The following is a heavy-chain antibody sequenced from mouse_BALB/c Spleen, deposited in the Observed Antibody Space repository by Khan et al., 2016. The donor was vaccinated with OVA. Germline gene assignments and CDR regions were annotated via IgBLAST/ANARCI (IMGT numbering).Heavy chain of an antibody. CDR1: GFSLTDFG. Sequence: VQLQESGPGLVQPSQSLSITCTVSGFSLTDFGVHWVRQSPGRGLEWLGVIWGGGSTDYNAAFISRLSISKDNPKSQVFFKMNSLQANDTAIYYCASLYDYGEGLAYWGQGTLVTVSA. J-gene: IGHJ3*01. V-gene: IGHV2-2*02. CDR3: ASLYDYGEGLAY. CDR2: IWGGGST. D-gene: IGHD2-4*01.